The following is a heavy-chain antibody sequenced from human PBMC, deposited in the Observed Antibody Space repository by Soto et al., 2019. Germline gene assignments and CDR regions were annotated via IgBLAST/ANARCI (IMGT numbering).Heavy chain of an antibody. V-gene: IGHV4-34*01. CDR3: ARGHVTDTILGARNYYYGMDV. CDR1: GGSFSGYY. CDR2: INHSGST. Sequence: SETLSLTCAVYGGSFSGYYWSWTRQPPGKGLEWIGEINHSGSTNYNPSLKSRVTISVDTSKNQFSLKLSSVTAADTAVYYCARGHVTDTILGARNYYYGMDVWGQGTTVTVSS. J-gene: IGHJ6*02. D-gene: IGHD2-21*02.